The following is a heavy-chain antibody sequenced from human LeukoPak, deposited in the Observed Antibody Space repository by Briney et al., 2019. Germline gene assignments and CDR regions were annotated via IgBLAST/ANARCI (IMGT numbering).Heavy chain of an antibody. CDR2: INQDGSEK. CDR3: ASYGDYEHFDS. V-gene: IGHV3-7*01. Sequence: GGSLRLSCAASGFTFSDYWMSWVRQAPGKGLEWVANINQDGSEKHYVDSLKGRFTVSRDNAKNSLYLQMNNLRVEDTAVYYSASYGDYEHFDSWGQGTLVTVSS. D-gene: IGHD4-17*01. J-gene: IGHJ4*02. CDR1: GFTFSDYW.